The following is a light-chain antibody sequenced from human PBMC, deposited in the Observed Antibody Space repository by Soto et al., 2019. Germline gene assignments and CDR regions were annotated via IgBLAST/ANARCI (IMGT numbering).Light chain of an antibody. J-gene: IGKJ4*01. CDR1: QSVSNNY. CDR2: GAS. CDR3: QQPGSPPLT. V-gene: IGKV3-20*01. Sequence: EIVLTQSPGTLSLSPGERATLSCRASQSVSNNYLAWYQQKPGQAPRLLIYGASNRATGIPDRFSGSGSATDFTLTISRLEPEDFTVYFCQQPGSPPLTFGGGTKVDIK.